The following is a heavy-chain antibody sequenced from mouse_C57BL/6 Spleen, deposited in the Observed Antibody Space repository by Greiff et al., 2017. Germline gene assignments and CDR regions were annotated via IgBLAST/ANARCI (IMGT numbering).Heavy chain of an antibody. Sequence: EVKLMESGGGLVQPKGSLKLSCAASGFTFNTYAMHWVRQAPGKGLEWVARIRSKSSNYATYYADSVKNRFTIYRDDSQSMLYLQMNNLKTEDTARYYCVRDHNGSSYGAWFAYRDQGTLVTVSA. D-gene: IGHD1-1*01. V-gene: IGHV10-3*01. CDR1: GFTFNTYA. CDR3: VRDHNGSSYGAWFAY. J-gene: IGHJ3*01. CDR2: IRSKSSNYAT.